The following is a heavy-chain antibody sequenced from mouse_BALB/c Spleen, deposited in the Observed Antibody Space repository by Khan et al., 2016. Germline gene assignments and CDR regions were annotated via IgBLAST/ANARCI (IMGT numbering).Heavy chain of an antibody. CDR2: ISYSGST. Sequence: VQLQESGPGLVKPSQSLSLTCTVSGYSITSDYAWNWIRQFPGNKLEWMGYISYSGSTSYNPFLKSRIPITCDTSKNQFFLQLNSVTTEDTATCCCARSGYFAVWGPGTTVTVSS. V-gene: IGHV3-2*02. CDR1: GYSITSDYA. D-gene: IGHD3-1*01. CDR3: ARSGYFAV. J-gene: IGHJ1*01.